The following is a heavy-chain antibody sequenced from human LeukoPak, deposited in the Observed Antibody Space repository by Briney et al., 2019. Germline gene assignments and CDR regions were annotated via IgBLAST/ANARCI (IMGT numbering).Heavy chain of an antibody. V-gene: IGHV4-4*07. Sequence: SETLSPTCTVSGGSISSYYWSWIRQPAAPGLELIGRIYTSGSTNYNPSLKSRVTISVDKSKNQFSLKLSSVTAADTAVYYCAREFQQWLVYGAFDIWGQGTMVTVSS. CDR2: IYTSGST. D-gene: IGHD6-19*01. J-gene: IGHJ3*02. CDR1: GGSISSYY. CDR3: AREFQQWLVYGAFDI.